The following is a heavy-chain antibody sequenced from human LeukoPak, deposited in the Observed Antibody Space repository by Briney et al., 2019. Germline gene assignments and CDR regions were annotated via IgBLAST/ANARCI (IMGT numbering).Heavy chain of an antibody. CDR1: GFTFSSYW. CDR2: INSAGCGT. J-gene: IGHJ4*02. D-gene: IGHD6-19*01. V-gene: IGHV3-74*01. Sequence: GGSLRLSRAASGFTFSSYWMHWVRQTPGKGLVWVSRINSAGCGTIYADSVKGRFTISRDNAKNTLDLQIHSLRAEDTAVYYCARETSGWYDYSGQGALVSVSS. CDR3: ARETSGWYDY.